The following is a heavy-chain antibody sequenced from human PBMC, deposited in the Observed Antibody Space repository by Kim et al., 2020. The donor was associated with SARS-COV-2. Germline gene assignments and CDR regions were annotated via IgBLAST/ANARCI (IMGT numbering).Heavy chain of an antibody. D-gene: IGHD3-3*01. Sequence: FTISRDNSKNTLYLQMNSLRAEDTAVYYCARVAITIFGVVIPGGDYGMDVWGQGTTVTVSS. CDR3: ARVAITIFGVVIPGGDYGMDV. J-gene: IGHJ6*02. V-gene: IGHV3-30*07.